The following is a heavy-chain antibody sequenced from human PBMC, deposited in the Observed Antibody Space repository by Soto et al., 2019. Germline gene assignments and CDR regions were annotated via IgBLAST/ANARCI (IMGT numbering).Heavy chain of an antibody. Sequence: EVQLVESGGGLVQPGGSLRLSCAASGFTFSNYSMTWVRQAPGKGLEWVSAISSESTKISYADSVKGRFTISRDNAHSSVFLLMRSRRAEDTAVYYCAKVWDQWLLEIDYWGQGSLVTVAS. CDR2: ISSESTKI. CDR3: AKVWDQWLLEIDY. D-gene: IGHD6-19*01. J-gene: IGHJ4*02. CDR1: GFTFSNYS. V-gene: IGHV3-21*01.